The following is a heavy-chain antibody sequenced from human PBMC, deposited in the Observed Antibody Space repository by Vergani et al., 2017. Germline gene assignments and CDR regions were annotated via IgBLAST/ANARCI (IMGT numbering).Heavy chain of an antibody. CDR3: ADLYGDDGFSPF. CDR2: ISSDGGST. CDR1: GFTFSTYA. V-gene: IGHV3-23*01. D-gene: IGHD2-21*01. J-gene: IGHJ4*02. Sequence: EVQLLESGGGLVQPGGSLRLSCAASGFTFSTYAMTWVRQAPGKGLEWVSTISSDGGSTYYADSVKGRFTISRDNSKNTLSLQMNSLTAEDTAIYYCADLYGDDGFSPFWGQGTLVTVSS.